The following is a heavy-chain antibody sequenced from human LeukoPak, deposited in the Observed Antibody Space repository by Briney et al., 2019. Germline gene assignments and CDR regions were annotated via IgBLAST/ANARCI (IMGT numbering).Heavy chain of an antibody. V-gene: IGHV4-39*07. D-gene: IGHD6-13*01. CDR3: ARVTGAASGIYYYYYYMDV. CDR2: IYYSGST. CDR1: GGSISSSSYY. J-gene: IGHJ6*03. Sequence: PSETLSLTCTVSGGSISSSSYYWGWIRQPPGKGLEWIGSIYYSGSTYYNPSLKSRVTISVDTSKNQFSLKLSSVTAADTAVYYCARVTGAASGIYYYYYYMDVWGKGTTVTVSS.